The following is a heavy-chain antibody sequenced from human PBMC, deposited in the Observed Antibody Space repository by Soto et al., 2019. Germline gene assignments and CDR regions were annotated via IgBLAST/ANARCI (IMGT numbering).Heavy chain of an antibody. CDR1: GYNFHTYW. V-gene: IGHV5-51*01. CDR3: ARPTDYHYGMQV. D-gene: IGHD4-17*01. J-gene: IGHJ6*02. CDR2: IYPHDSDA. Sequence: GESLKISCKGSGYNFHTYWIAWVRQMPGKGLEWMGFIYPHDSDARYSPSFRGQVTISADKSINTAYLQWTSLKASDTAIYFCARPTDYHYGMQVWGQGTTVTVSS.